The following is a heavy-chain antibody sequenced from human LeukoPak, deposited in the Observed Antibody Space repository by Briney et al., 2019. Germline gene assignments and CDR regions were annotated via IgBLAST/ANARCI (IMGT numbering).Heavy chain of an antibody. Sequence: PGGSLRLSCAASGVTFSIYSMHWVREAPGKGLEWGAVISYAGSNKYYADTVKGRFTISRDNSKNKLYLNMKSLRAEDTAVYYCAREYEGEYSSSYFDYWGQGTLVTVSS. V-gene: IGHV3-30-3*01. J-gene: IGHJ4*02. D-gene: IGHD6-6*01. CDR3: AREYEGEYSSSYFDY. CDR2: ISYAGSNK. CDR1: GVTFSIYS.